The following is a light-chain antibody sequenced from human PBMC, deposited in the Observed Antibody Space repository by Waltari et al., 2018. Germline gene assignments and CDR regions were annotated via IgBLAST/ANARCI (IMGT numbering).Light chain of an antibody. CDR3: QQYNTYSRT. CDR2: KAS. V-gene: IGKV1-5*03. CDR1: QSISSW. J-gene: IGKJ1*01. Sequence: DIQMTQSPSTLSASVGDRVTVTCRASQSISSWLAWYQQKPGKAPKLRIYKASTLESGVPSRFSGSGSGTEFTLTISSLQPEDFATYYCQQYNTYSRTFGQGTKVEIK.